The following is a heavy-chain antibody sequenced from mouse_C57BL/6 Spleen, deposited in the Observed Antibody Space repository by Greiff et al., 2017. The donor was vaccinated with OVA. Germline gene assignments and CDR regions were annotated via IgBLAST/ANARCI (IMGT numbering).Heavy chain of an antibody. Sequence: VQLQQSGAELVKPGASVKLSCKASGYTFTEYTIHWVKQRSGQGLEWIGWFYPGSGSIKYNEKFKDKATLTADKSSSTVYMELSRLTSEDSAVYFCARHEGLSIYYDYGVGAMDYWGQVTSVTVSS. V-gene: IGHV1-62-2*01. CDR1: GYTFTEYT. CDR2: FYPGSGSI. CDR3: ARHEGLSIYYDYGVGAMDY. D-gene: IGHD2-4*01. J-gene: IGHJ4*01.